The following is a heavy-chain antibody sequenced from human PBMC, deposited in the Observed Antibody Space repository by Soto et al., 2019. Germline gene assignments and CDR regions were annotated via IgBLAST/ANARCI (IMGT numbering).Heavy chain of an antibody. CDR2: ISWNSGSI. CDR1: EFTFDDYA. Sequence: EVQLVESGGGLVQPGRSLRLSCAASEFTFDDYAMHWVRQAPGKGLEWVSGISWNSGSIGYADSVKGRFTISRDNAKNSLYLQMNSLRAEDTALYYCAKAPYPGIAAAGYFDYWGQGTLVTVSS. CDR3: AKAPYPGIAAAGYFDY. J-gene: IGHJ4*02. D-gene: IGHD6-13*01. V-gene: IGHV3-9*01.